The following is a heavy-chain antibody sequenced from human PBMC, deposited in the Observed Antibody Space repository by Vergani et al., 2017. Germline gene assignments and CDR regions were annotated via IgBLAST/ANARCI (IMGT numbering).Heavy chain of an antibody. CDR2: ISSSSSYT. J-gene: IGHJ4*02. Sequence: QVQLQESGPGLVKPSETLSLTCTVSGGSISSYYWSWIRQPPGKGLEWVSYISSSSSYTNYADSVKGRFTISRDNAKNSLYLQMNSLRAEDTAVYYCARDPQRKRYSYGKGLGVDYFDYWGQGTLVTVSS. CDR1: GGSISSYY. CDR3: ARDPQRKRYSYGKGLGVDYFDY. D-gene: IGHD5-18*01. V-gene: IGHV3-11*06.